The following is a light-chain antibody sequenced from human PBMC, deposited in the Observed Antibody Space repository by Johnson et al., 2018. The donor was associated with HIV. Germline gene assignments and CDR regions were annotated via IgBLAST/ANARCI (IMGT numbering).Light chain of an antibody. CDR1: SSNIGNNY. J-gene: IGLJ3*02. V-gene: IGLV1-51*01. CDR2: DNN. Sequence: QSILTQPPSVSAAPGQKVTIPCSGSSSNIGNNYASWYQQVPGTAPKLLIYDNNKRPSGIPDRFSGSKSGTSATLGITGLQTGDEADYYCGTWDHSMMAWVFGSGTMLTFL. CDR3: GTWDHSMMAWV.